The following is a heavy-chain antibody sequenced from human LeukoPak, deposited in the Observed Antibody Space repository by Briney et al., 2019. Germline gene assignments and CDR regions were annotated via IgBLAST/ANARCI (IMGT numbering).Heavy chain of an antibody. CDR3: ARDPPRVTTWQNVDY. D-gene: IGHD4-17*01. CDR1: GYTFTGYY. J-gene: IGHJ4*02. CDR2: INPNSGGT. V-gene: IGHV1-2*06. Sequence: VASVKVSCKASGYTFTGYYMHWVRQAPGQGLEWMGRINPNSGGTNYAQKFQGRVTMTRDTSISTAYMEVSRLRSDDTAVYYCARDPPRVTTWQNVDYWGQGTLVTVSS.